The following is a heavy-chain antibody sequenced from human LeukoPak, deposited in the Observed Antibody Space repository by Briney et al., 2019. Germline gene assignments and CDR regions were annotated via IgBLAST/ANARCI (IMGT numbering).Heavy chain of an antibody. CDR1: GGSISSYY. Sequence: PSETLSLTCTVSGGSISSYYWSWIRQPAGKGLEWIGRIYTSGSTNYNPSLKSRVTMSVDTSKNQFSLKLSSVTAADTAVYYRARATWDYYDSSGSHAFDIWGQGTLVTVSS. V-gene: IGHV4-4*07. J-gene: IGHJ4*02. D-gene: IGHD3-22*01. CDR2: IYTSGST. CDR3: ARATWDYYDSSGSHAFDI.